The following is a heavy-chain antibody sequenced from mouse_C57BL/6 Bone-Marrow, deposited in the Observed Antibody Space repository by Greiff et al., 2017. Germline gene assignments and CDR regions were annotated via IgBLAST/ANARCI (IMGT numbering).Heavy chain of an antibody. CDR2: ISSGGSYT. V-gene: IGHV5-6*01. J-gene: IGHJ1*03. CDR1: GFTFSSYG. D-gene: IGHD1-1*01. CDR3: ARQAYYYGSSSYWYFDV. Sequence: EVMLVESGGDLVKPGGSLKLSCAASGFTFSSYGMSWVRQTPDKRLEWVATISSGGSYTYYPDSVKGRFPISRDNAKNTLYLQMSSLESEDTAMYYCARQAYYYGSSSYWYFDVWGTGTTVTVSS.